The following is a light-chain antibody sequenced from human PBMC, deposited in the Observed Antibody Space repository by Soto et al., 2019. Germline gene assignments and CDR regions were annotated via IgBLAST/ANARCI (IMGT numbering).Light chain of an antibody. CDR2: KAS. J-gene: IGKJ1*01. Sequence: DIQMTQSPSTVSASVGDRVTIICRASQSISSWLAWYQQKPGKAPKLLIYKASSLESGVPSRFSGSGSGTEFTLTISSLQPDDFATYYCQQYNSYPWTFGQGTKVEIK. V-gene: IGKV1-5*03. CDR1: QSISSW. CDR3: QQYNSYPWT.